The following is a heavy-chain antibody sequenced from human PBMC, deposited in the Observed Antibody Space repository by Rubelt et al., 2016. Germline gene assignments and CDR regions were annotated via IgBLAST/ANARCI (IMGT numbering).Heavy chain of an antibody. V-gene: IGHV3-7*03. CDR1: GFIFSKYW. D-gene: IGHD3-16*01. Sequence: GLVQPGGSLRICCAGSGFIFSKYWMSWVRQAPGKGLEWVANIKRDGTTKYYVDSVKGRFTISRDNDKSSVCLQVNSLRVEDTAVYYCTRDLQGSKDYGVEYWGQGNLVTVSS. CDR2: IKRDGTTK. CDR3: TRDLQGSKDYGVEY. J-gene: IGHJ4*01.